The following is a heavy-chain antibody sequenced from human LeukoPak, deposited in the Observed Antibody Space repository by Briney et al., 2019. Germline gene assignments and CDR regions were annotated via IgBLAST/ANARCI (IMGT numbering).Heavy chain of an antibody. V-gene: IGHV4-39*01. CDR3: ARRMWFGELYYFDY. CDR2: IYYSGST. J-gene: IGHJ4*02. CDR1: GGSISSSSYY. D-gene: IGHD3-10*01. Sequence: KPSETLSLTCTASGGSISSSSYYWGWIRQPPGKGLEWIGSIYYSGSTCYNPSLKSRVTISVDTSKNQFSLKLSSVTAADTAVYYCARRMWFGELYYFDYWGQGTLVTVSS.